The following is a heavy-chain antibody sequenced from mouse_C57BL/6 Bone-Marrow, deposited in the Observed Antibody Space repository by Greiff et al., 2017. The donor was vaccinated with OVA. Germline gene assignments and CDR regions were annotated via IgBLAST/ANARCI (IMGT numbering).Heavy chain of an antibody. J-gene: IGHJ3*01. V-gene: IGHV1-53*01. CDR1: GYTFTSYW. D-gene: IGHD2-5*01. CDR2: INPSNGGT. Sequence: VQLQQPGTELVKPGASVKLSCTASGYTFTSYWMHWVKQRPGQGLEWIGNINPSNGGTNYNEKFKSKATLTVDKSSSTAYMQLSSLTSEDSAVYYCAGSNYLTPWFAYWGQGTLVTGSA. CDR3: AGSNYLTPWFAY.